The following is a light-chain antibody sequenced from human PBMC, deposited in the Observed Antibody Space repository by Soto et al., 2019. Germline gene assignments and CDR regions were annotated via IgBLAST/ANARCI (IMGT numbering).Light chain of an antibody. CDR2: DDS. CDR3: CSYYTSSSPLV. J-gene: IGLJ2*01. Sequence: QSVLTQPASVSGAPGQRVTISCTGTSTDVGGCYYVPWYQQHPGKAPKLLIYDDSNRPSGVSSRFSGSKSGSTASLPITGLQAEEEADYYCCSYYTSSSPLVFGGGTKLTVL. CDR1: STDVGGCYY. V-gene: IGLV2-14*01.